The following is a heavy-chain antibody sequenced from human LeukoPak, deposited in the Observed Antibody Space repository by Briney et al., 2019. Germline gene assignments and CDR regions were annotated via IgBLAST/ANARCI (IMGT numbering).Heavy chain of an antibody. V-gene: IGHV4-39*07. CDR3: ARGDYGDFVY. CDR2: IYYSGST. J-gene: IGHJ4*02. Sequence: SETLSLTCTVSGGSISSSSYYWGWIRQPPGKGLEWIGSIYYSGSTYYNPSLKSRVTISVDTSKNQFSLKLRSVTAADTAVYYCARGDYGDFVYWGQGTLVTVSA. CDR1: GGSISSSSYY. D-gene: IGHD4-17*01.